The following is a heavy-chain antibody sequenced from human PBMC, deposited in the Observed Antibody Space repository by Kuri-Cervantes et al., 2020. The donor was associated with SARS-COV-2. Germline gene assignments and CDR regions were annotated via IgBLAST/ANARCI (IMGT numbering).Heavy chain of an antibody. J-gene: IGHJ4*02. Sequence: GGSLRLSCAASGFTFSDYYMSWIRQAPGKGLEWVSSIRPSGGSKFYADSVKGRFTISRDDAKSSVYLQMNSLRGEDTAVYYCARDLRMGKSLDYWGQGTLVTVSS. CDR1: GFTFSDYY. V-gene: IGHV3-11*04. CDR3: ARDLRMGKSLDY. D-gene: IGHD3-16*01. CDR2: IRPSGGSK.